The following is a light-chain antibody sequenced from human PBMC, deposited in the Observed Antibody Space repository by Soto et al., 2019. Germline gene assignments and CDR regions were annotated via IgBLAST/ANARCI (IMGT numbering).Light chain of an antibody. Sequence: DIQMTQSPSSLSASVGDRVTITCRASQSISSYLNWYQQKPGKAPKLLIYAASSLQSGVPSRFSGSGSGTDFTLTXSXXXXXXXXTYYCQQSYSTPYTFGQGTKLEIK. CDR1: QSISSY. V-gene: IGKV1-39*01. CDR2: AAS. CDR3: QQSYSTPYT. J-gene: IGKJ2*01.